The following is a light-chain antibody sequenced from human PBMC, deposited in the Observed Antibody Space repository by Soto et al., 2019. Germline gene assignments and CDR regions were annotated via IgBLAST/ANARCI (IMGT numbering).Light chain of an antibody. CDR1: QSISNW. Sequence: DIQITQSPSTLPSSVGDRVAITCLASQSISNWLAWYQQKPVTAPKVLIYHASNLQSGVPSRFSGSGSGTEFTLTISSLQPDDFATYYCQQYNSYSFGQGTKVDIK. CDR3: QQYNSYS. V-gene: IGKV1-5*01. J-gene: IGKJ1*01. CDR2: HAS.